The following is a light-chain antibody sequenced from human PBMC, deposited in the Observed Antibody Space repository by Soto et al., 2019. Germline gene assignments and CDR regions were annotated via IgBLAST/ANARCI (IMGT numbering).Light chain of an antibody. CDR3: ISYTGSDTSYV. V-gene: IGLV2-14*01. J-gene: IGLJ1*01. Sequence: QSALTQPASVSGSPGQSITISCTGTSSDVGSYNYVAWYQQFPGKTPKLMIYEVRNRPSGVSSRFSGSKSGNTASLTISGLQAEDEADYYCISYTGSDTSYVFGTGTKLIVL. CDR1: SSDVGSYNY. CDR2: EVR.